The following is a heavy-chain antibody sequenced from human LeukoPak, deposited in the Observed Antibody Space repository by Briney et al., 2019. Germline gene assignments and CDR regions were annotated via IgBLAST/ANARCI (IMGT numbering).Heavy chain of an antibody. D-gene: IGHD3-10*01. CDR1: GFTYSSYG. CDR2: ISYDGSNK. CDR3: AKEGTPVSGHYYYYYMDV. Sequence: PGRSLRLSCAASGFTYSSYGMHGVRQAPGKGLEGVAVISYDGSNKYYADSVKGRFTISRDNSKNTLYLQMNSLRAEDTAVYYCAKEGTPVSGHYYYYYMDVWGKGTTVTVSS. J-gene: IGHJ6*03. V-gene: IGHV3-30*18.